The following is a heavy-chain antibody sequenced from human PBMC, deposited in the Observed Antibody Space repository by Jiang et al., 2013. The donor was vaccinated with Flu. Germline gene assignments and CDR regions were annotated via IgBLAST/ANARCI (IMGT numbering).Heavy chain of an antibody. D-gene: IGHD1-26*01. CDR2: IYYSGST. V-gene: IGHV4-39*01. Sequence: GPGLVKPSETLSLTCTVSGGSISSSSYYWGWIRQPPGKGLEWIGSIYYSGSTYYNPSLKSRVTISVDTSKNQFSLKLSSVTAADTAVHYCARHRVGAGRFDYWGQGTLVTVSS. J-gene: IGHJ4*02. CDR3: ARHRVGAGRFDY. CDR1: GGSISSSSYY.